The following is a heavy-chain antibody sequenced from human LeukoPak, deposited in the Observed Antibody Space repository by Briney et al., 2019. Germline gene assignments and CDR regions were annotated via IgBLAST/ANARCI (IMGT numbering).Heavy chain of an antibody. V-gene: IGHV1-2*02. J-gene: IGHJ4*02. Sequence: ASVEVSCKASGYTFTGYYMHWVRQAPGQGLEWMGWINPNSGGTNYAQKFQGRVTMTRDTSISTAYMELSRLRSDDTAVYYCARTKRAPAASPFDYWGQGTLVTVSS. CDR3: ARTKRAPAASPFDY. D-gene: IGHD2-2*01. CDR1: GYTFTGYY. CDR2: INPNSGGT.